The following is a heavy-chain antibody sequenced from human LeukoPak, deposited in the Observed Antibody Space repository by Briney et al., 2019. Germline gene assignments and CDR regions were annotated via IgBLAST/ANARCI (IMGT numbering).Heavy chain of an antibody. Sequence: SQTLSLTCAVSGGSISSGGYSWSWLRQPPGKGLEWLGYIYHSGSTYYNPSLKSRVTISVDRSKNQFSLKLSSVTAADTAVYYCARAASIAVAAYYFDYWGQGTLVTVSS. CDR1: GGSISSGGYS. V-gene: IGHV4-30-2*01. CDR3: ARAASIAVAAYYFDY. CDR2: IYHSGST. D-gene: IGHD6-19*01. J-gene: IGHJ4*02.